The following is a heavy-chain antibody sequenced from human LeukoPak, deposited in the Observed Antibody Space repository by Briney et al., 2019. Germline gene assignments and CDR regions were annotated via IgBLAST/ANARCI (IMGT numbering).Heavy chain of an antibody. Sequence: SETLSLTCTVSGGSISSYYWSWIRPPAGKGLEWIGRIYTSGSTNYNPSLKSRVTMSVDTSKNQFSLKLSSVTAADTAVYYCARVYGDPPPGWFDPWGQGTLVTVSS. CDR2: IYTSGST. CDR3: ARVYGDPPPGWFDP. D-gene: IGHD4-17*01. J-gene: IGHJ5*02. CDR1: GGSISSYY. V-gene: IGHV4-4*07.